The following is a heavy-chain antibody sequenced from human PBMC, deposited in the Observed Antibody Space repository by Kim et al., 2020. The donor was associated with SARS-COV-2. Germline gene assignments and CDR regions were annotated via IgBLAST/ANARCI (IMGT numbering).Heavy chain of an antibody. V-gene: IGHV3-33*01. CDR1: GFTFSSYG. J-gene: IGHJ4*02. CDR3: AREMTTVTALGY. CDR2: IWYDGSNK. D-gene: IGHD4-17*01. Sequence: GGSLRLSCAASGFTFSSYGMHWVRQAPGKGLEWVAVIWYDGSNKYYADSVKGRFTISRDNSKNTLYLQMNSLRAEDTAVYYCAREMTTVTALGYWGQGTLVTVSS.